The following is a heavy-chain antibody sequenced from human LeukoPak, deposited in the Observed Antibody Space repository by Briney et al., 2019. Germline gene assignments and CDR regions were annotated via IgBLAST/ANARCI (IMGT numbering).Heavy chain of an antibody. V-gene: IGHV4-59*01. D-gene: IGHD3-22*01. CDR1: GDSISSYY. CDR3: ARVPSVGYYDSSGYSSSFFDY. CDR2: IYYSGST. J-gene: IGHJ4*02. Sequence: SSETLSLTCTVSGDSISSYYWSWIRQPPGKGLEWIGYIYYSGSTNYNPSLKSRVTISVDTSKNQFSLKLSSVTAADTAVYYCARVPSVGYYDSSGYSSSFFDYWGQGTLVTVSS.